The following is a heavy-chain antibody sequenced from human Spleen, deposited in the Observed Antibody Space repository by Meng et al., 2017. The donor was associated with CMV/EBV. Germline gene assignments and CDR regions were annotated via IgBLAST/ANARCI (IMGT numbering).Heavy chain of an antibody. J-gene: IGHJ4*02. D-gene: IGHD2-21*01. V-gene: IGHV4-34*01. Sequence: QVQLQQWGAGLLKPSEALSLTCAVYGGSFSGYYWSWIRQPPGKGLEWIGEINHSGSTNYNPSLKSRVTISVDTSKNQFSLKLSSVTAADTAVYYCARVWPLSRYFDYWGQGTLGTVAS. CDR2: INHSGST. CDR3: ARVWPLSRYFDY. CDR1: GGSFSGYY.